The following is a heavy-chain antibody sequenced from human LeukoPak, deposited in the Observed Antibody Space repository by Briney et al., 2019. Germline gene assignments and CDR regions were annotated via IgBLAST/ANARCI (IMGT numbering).Heavy chain of an antibody. CDR1: GDSVSSNSAA. D-gene: IGHD6-19*01. J-gene: IGHJ3*02. CDR3: ASQAVAGPTDAFDI. Sequence: SQTLSLTCAISGDSVSSNSAAWNWIRQSPSRGLEWLGRTYYRSKWYNDYAVSMKSRITINPDTSMNQFSLHLNSVTPKDTAVYYCASQAVAGPTDAFDIWGQGTMVTLSS. V-gene: IGHV6-1*01. CDR2: TYYRSKWYN.